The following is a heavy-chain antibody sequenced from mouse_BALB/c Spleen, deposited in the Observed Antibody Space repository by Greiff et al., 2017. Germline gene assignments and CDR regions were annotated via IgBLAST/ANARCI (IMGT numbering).Heavy chain of an antibody. D-gene: IGHD1-1*01. V-gene: IGHV1-5*01. Sequence: VQLKESGTVLARPGASVKMSCKASGYSFTSYWMHWVKQRPGQGLEWIGAIYPGNSDTSYNQKFKGKAKLTAVTSASTAYMELSSLTNEDSAVYYCTRSPYYGYAMDYWGQGTSVTVSS. CDR1: GYSFTSYW. J-gene: IGHJ4*01. CDR2: IYPGNSDT. CDR3: TRSPYYGYAMDY.